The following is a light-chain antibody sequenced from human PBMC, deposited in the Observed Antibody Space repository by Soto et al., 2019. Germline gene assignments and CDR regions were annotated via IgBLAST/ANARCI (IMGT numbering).Light chain of an antibody. J-gene: IGLJ2*01. CDR2: DTT. Sequence: QAVVTQEPSLTVYPEGTVTPTCGSSDGPVTSNHYPYWYQQRPGQVPRTLIYDTTNRQSWAPARFSGSLVGVKAALTLSGAQPEDEADYYCLLAYSGGRVFGGGTKLTVL. CDR3: LLAYSGGRV. V-gene: IGLV7-46*01. CDR1: DGPVTSNHY.